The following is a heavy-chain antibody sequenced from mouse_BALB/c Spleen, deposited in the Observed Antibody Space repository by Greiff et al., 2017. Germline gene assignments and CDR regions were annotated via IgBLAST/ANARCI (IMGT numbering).Heavy chain of an antibody. CDR2: INPSTGYT. Sequence: VQLQESGAELAKPGASVKMSCKASGYTFTSYWMHWVKQRPGQGLEWIGYINPSTGYTEYNQKFKDKATLTADKSSSTAYMQLSSLTSEDSAVYYCARCSMITTGYAMDYWGQGTSVTVSS. D-gene: IGHD2-4*01. CDR3: ARCSMITTGYAMDY. J-gene: IGHJ4*01. V-gene: IGHV1-7*01. CDR1: GYTFTSYW.